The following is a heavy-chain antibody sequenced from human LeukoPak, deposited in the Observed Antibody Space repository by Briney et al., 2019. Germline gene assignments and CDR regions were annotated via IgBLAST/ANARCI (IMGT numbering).Heavy chain of an antibody. CDR2: IAEDGKTT. V-gene: IGHV3-30*18. Sequence: TGGSLRLSCAAPRFTFSSYSMNWVRQAPGKGLEWVAVIAEDGKTTYYADSVKGRFTISRDNSKNTLYLQTNSLRPEDTAVYYCTKEGLPSGTSWSAWFDPWGQGSLVTVSS. D-gene: IGHD3-10*01. J-gene: IGHJ5*02. CDR3: TKEGLPSGTSWSAWFDP. CDR1: RFTFSSYS.